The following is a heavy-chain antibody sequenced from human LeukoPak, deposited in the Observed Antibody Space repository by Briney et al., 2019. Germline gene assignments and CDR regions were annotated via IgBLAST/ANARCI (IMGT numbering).Heavy chain of an antibody. V-gene: IGHV3-11*01. Sequence: GGSLRLSCAASGFTFSDYYMSWIRQAPGKGLEWVSYISSSGSTIYYADSVKGRFTISRDNSKNTLYLQMNSLRAEDTAVYYCAKDLRYYDILTGYYTSAPFDYWGQGTLVTVSS. CDR3: AKDLRYYDILTGYYTSAPFDY. CDR2: ISSSGSTI. J-gene: IGHJ4*02. D-gene: IGHD3-9*01. CDR1: GFTFSDYY.